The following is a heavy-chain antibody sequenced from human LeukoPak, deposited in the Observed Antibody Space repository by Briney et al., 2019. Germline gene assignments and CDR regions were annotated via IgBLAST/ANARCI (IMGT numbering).Heavy chain of an antibody. CDR2: ISSSSSTI. Sequence: GGSLRLSCAASGFTFSSYSMNWVRQAPGKGLEWVSYISSSSSTIYYADSVKGRFTISRDNAKNSLYLQMNSLRAEDTAVYYCARDSGGSVVVPAVIDYWGQGTLVTVSS. D-gene: IGHD2-2*01. CDR3: ARDSGGSVVVPAVIDY. CDR1: GFTFSSYS. V-gene: IGHV3-48*01. J-gene: IGHJ4*02.